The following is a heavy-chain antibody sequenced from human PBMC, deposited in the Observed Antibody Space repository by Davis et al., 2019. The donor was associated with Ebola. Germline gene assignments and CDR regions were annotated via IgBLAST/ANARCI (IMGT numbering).Heavy chain of an antibody. J-gene: IGHJ6*02. CDR2: ISGSGGST. CDR3: ADIYWVRYGMDV. D-gene: IGHD3-9*01. CDR1: GFTFSSYA. Sequence: GESLKISCAASGFTFSSYAMSWVRQAPGKGLEWVSAISGSGGSTYYADSVKGRFTISRDNSQNTLSLQMNSLRAEDTAVYYCADIYWVRYGMDVWGQGTTVTVSS. V-gene: IGHV3-23*01.